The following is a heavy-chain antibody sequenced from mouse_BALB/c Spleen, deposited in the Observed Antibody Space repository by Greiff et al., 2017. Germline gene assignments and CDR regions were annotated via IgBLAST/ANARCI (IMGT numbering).Heavy chain of an antibody. J-gene: IGHJ4*01. CDR2: ISSGGSYT. CDR1: GFTFSSYA. D-gene: IGHD2-2*01. Sequence: EVKVVESGGGLVKPGGSLKLSCAASGFTFSSYAMSWVRQTPEKRLEWVATISSGGSYTYYPDSVKGRFTISRDNAKNTLYLQMSSLRSEDTAMYYCARQGYDAPYAMDYWGQGTSVTVSS. CDR3: ARQGYDAPYAMDY. V-gene: IGHV5-9-3*01.